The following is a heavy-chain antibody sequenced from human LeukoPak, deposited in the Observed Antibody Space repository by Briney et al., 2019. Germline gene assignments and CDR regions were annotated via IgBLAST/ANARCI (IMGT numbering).Heavy chain of an antibody. J-gene: IGHJ4*02. CDR3: VKGIPGGYFDY. CDR1: GGTFSSYA. V-gene: IGHV1-69*04. CDR2: IIPILGIA. D-gene: IGHD6-13*01. Sequence: ASVKVSCKASGGTFSSYAISWVRQAPGQGLEWMGRIIPILGIANYAQKFQGRVTITADKSTGTAYMELSSLRSEDTAVYYCVKGIPGGYFDYWGQGTLVTVSS.